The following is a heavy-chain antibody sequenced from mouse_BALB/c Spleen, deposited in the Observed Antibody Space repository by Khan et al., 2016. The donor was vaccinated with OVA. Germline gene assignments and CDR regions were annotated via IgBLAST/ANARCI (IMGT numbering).Heavy chain of an antibody. CDR2: IKNNGGSI. Sequence: EVELVESGGGLVKLGGSLKLSCAASGFTFSSYYMSWVRQTPEKRLELVAAIKNNGGSIYYPDTVKGRFTISRDNAKSTLYLQMNSLRSEDTALYYCARHVGYDGEFAYWGQGTLVTVSA. CDR3: ARHVGYDGEFAY. J-gene: IGHJ3*01. V-gene: IGHV5-6-2*01. D-gene: IGHD2-2*01. CDR1: GFTFSSYY.